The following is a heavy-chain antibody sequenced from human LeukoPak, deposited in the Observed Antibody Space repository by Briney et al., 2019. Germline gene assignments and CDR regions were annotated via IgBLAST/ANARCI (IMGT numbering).Heavy chain of an antibody. Sequence: GGSLRLSCAASGFTVSSNYMSWVRQAPGKGLEWVSVIYADFDNTDYADSVKGRFTISRDNSKNTLYLHMNSLRVEDTAIYFCARALNRHIGAFEYWGQGALVTVSS. CDR1: GFTVSSNY. J-gene: IGHJ4*02. CDR2: IYADFDNT. D-gene: IGHD4/OR15-4a*01. V-gene: IGHV3-53*01. CDR3: ARALNRHIGAFEY.